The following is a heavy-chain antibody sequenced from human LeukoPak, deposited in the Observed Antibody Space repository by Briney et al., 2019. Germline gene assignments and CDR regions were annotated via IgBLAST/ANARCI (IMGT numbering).Heavy chain of an antibody. CDR2: IYHSGST. V-gene: IGHV4-38-2*01. Sequence: SGTLSLTCAVSGYSISSGYYWGWIRQPPGKGLEWIGSIYHSGSTYYNPSLKSRVTISVDTSKNQFSLRLSSVTAADAAVYYCARHVAGSDTFDIWGQGTMVTVSS. J-gene: IGHJ3*02. CDR1: GYSISSGYY. CDR3: ARHVAGSDTFDI. D-gene: IGHD6-19*01.